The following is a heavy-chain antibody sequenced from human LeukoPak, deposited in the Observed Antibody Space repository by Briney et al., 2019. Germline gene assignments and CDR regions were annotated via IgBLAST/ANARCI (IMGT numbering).Heavy chain of an antibody. CDR2: IYPGDSDT. Sequence: GESLKISCKGSGYSFTTYWIGWVRQMPGKGLEWMGIIYPGDSDTRYSPSFHGQVTISADKSISTAYLQWSSLRASDTAMYFCARGALVGSTKNYFDYWGQGTLVTVSS. D-gene: IGHD1-26*01. J-gene: IGHJ4*02. CDR1: GYSFTTYW. CDR3: ARGALVGSTKNYFDY. V-gene: IGHV5-51*01.